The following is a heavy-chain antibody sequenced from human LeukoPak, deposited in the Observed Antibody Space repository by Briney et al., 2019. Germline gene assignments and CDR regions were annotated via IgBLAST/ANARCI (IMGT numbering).Heavy chain of an antibody. D-gene: IGHD2-2*01. CDR3: ARAPYCSSTSCYDGPYYFDY. V-gene: IGHV4-59*01. CDR2: IYYSGST. CDR1: GGSISSYY. Sequence: PSETLSLTCTVSGGSISSYYWSWIRQPPGKGLEWIGYIYYSGSTNYNPSLKSRVTISVDTSKNQFSLKLSSVTAADTAVYYCARAPYCSSTSCYDGPYYFDYWGQGTLVTVSS. J-gene: IGHJ4*02.